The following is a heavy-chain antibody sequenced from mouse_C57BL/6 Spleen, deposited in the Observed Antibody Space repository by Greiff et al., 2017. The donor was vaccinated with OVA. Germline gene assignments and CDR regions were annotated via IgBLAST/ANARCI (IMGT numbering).Heavy chain of an antibody. J-gene: IGHJ1*03. V-gene: IGHV1-82*01. CDR2: IYPGAGDT. Sequence: QVQLQQSGPELVKPGASVKISCKASGYAFSSSWMHWVKQRPGKGLEWIGRIYPGAGDTNYNGKFKGKATLTADKSSSTAYMQLSCLTSEDSAVYFCARSGWDCYFDVWGTGTTVTVSS. CDR3: ARSGWDCYFDV. CDR1: GYAFSSSW. D-gene: IGHD1-1*02.